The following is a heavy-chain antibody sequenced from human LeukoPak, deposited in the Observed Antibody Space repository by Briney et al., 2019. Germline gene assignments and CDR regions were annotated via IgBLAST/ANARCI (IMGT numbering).Heavy chain of an antibody. CDR3: ATAIFGVVIGFDY. D-gene: IGHD3-3*01. CDR2: FDPEDGET. Sequence: APVKVSCKVSGYTLTELSMHWVRQAPGKGLEWMGSFDPEDGETIYAQKFQGRVTMTEDTSTDTAYMELSSLRSEDTAVYYCATAIFGVVIGFDYWGQGTLVTVSS. CDR1: GYTLTELS. J-gene: IGHJ4*02. V-gene: IGHV1-24*01.